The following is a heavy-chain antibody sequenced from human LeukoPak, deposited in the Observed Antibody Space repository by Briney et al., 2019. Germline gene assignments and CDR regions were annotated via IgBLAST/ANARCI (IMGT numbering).Heavy chain of an antibody. V-gene: IGHV1-69*13. CDR3: ARGVHGESLHFDY. J-gene: IGHJ4*02. CDR2: IIPIFGTA. D-gene: IGHD3-10*01. Sequence: SVKVSCRASGGTFSSYAISWVRQAPGQGLEWMGGIIPIFGTANYAQKFQGRVTITADESTSTAYMELSSLRSEDTAVYYCARGVHGESLHFDYWGQGTLVTVSS. CDR1: GGTFSSYA.